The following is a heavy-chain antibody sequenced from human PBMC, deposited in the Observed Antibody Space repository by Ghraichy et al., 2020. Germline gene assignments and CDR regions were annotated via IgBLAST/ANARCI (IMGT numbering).Heavy chain of an antibody. D-gene: IGHD6-19*01. CDR1: GFMFKNYG. J-gene: IGHJ3*01. Sequence: GGSLRLSCAASGFMFKNYGMNWVRQAPGKGLERVSSLTATGGGTFYADSVRGRYTISRDNSKSTLYLQMTNLRGEDTAVYFCAKGDREWLVLDTFDLWGQGTMVTVSS. CDR2: LTATGGGT. CDR3: AKGDREWLVLDTFDL. V-gene: IGHV3-23*01.